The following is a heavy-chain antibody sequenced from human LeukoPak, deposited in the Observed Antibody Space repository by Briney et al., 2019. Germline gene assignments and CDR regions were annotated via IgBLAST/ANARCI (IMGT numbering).Heavy chain of an antibody. D-gene: IGHD3-3*01. CDR2: ISSSSSYI. CDR3: ARARKSYDFWSGYYGMVLDY. V-gene: IGHV3-21*01. J-gene: IGHJ4*02. CDR1: GFTFSSYS. Sequence: GGSLRLSCAASGFTFSSYSMNWARQAPGKGLEWVSSISSSSSYIYYADSVKGRFTISRDNAKNSLYLQMNSLRAEDTAVYYCARARKSYDFWSGYYGMVLDYWGQGTLVTVSS.